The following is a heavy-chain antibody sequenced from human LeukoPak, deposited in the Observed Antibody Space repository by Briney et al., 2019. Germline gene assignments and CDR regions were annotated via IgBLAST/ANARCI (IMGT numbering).Heavy chain of an antibody. Sequence: ASVKASCKASGYTFTGYYMHWVRQAPGQGLEWMGWINPNSGGTNYAQKFQGRVTMTRDTSISTAYMELSRLRSDDTAVYYCARVRCSGGSCYSPYYYYGMDVWGQGTTVTVSS. V-gene: IGHV1-2*02. D-gene: IGHD2-15*01. CDR2: INPNSGGT. CDR3: ARVRCSGGSCYSPYYYYGMDV. CDR1: GYTFTGYY. J-gene: IGHJ6*02.